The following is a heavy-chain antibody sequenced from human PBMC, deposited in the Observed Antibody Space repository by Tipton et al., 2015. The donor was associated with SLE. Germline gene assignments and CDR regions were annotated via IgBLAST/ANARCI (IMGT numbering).Heavy chain of an antibody. V-gene: IGHV4-61*01. J-gene: IGHJ4*02. CDR3: ARRGGYDSGGYFDY. D-gene: IGHD5-12*01. CDR1: GGSVSSGSYY. CDR2: IYYSGST. Sequence: TLSLTCTVSGGSVSSGSYYWSWIRQPPGKGLEWIGYIYYSGSTNYNPSLKSRVTILVDTSKNQFSLKLSSVTAADTAVYYCARRGGYDSGGYFDYWGQGTLVTVSS.